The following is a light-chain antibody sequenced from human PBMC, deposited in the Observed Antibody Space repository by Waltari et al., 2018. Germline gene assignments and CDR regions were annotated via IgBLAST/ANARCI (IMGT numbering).Light chain of an antibody. Sequence: EILLTLSPGTLSLSPGERATLSCKASQSVTRALAWYQQKPGQAPRLLIYGVSNRATGIPDRFSGSGSGTDFSLTISRLEPEDFAVYYCQHYVRLPATFGQGTKVEIK. V-gene: IGKV3-20*01. CDR3: QHYVRLPAT. CDR2: GVS. CDR1: QSVTRA. J-gene: IGKJ1*01.